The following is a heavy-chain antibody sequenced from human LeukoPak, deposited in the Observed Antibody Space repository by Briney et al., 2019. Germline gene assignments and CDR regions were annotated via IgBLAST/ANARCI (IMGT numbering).Heavy chain of an antibody. V-gene: IGHV4-4*02. Sequence: SETLSLTCAVSGGSISSSNWWSWVRQPPGKGLEWIGEIYHSGSTSYNPSLKSRVTISVDKSKNQFSLKLSSVTAADTAVYYCASLVANYYDSSGYYYFDYWGQGTLVTVSS. CDR2: IYHSGST. J-gene: IGHJ4*02. D-gene: IGHD3-22*01. CDR1: GGSISSSNW. CDR3: ASLVANYYDSSGYYYFDY.